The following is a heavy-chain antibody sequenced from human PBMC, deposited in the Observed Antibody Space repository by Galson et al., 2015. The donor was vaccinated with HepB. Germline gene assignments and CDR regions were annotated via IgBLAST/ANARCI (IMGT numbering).Heavy chain of an antibody. CDR1: GFTVSSNY. CDR3: ARGGIAVAGGYAFDI. CDR2: IYNGGST. V-gene: IGHV3-66*02. J-gene: IGHJ3*02. Sequence: SLRLSCAASGFTVSSNYMSWVRQAPGKGLEWVSVIYNGGSTYYADSVKGRFTISRDNSKNTLYLQMNSLRAEDTAVYYCARGGIAVAGGYAFDIWGQGTMVTVSS. D-gene: IGHD6-19*01.